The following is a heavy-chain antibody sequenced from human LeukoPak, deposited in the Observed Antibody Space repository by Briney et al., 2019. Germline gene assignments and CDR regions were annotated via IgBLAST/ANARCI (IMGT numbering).Heavy chain of an antibody. V-gene: IGHV1-2*02. J-gene: IGHJ6*02. Sequence: ASVKVSFKASGYTFTGYYMHWVRQAPGQGHEWMGWINTNSGGTNHAQKSQCRVTMTRDTSISKAYMELSRLRSDDTAVYYCARDRNGAGSYRLYYYYGMDVWGQGTTVTVSS. CDR3: ARDRNGAGSYRLYYYYGMDV. CDR1: GYTFTGYY. D-gene: IGHD3-10*01. CDR2: INTNSGGT.